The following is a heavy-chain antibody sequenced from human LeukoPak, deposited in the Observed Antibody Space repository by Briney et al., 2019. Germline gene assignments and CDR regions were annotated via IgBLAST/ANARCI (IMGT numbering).Heavy chain of an antibody. CDR3: AKDPLADSSLTYYFDY. J-gene: IGHJ4*02. V-gene: IGHV3-30*18. D-gene: IGHD3-3*01. CDR2: ISYDGSNK. Sequence: GRSLRLSCAASGFTFSSYGMHWVCQAPGKGLEWVAVISYDGSNKYYANSVKGRFTISRDNSKNTLYLQMNSLRAEDTAVYYCAKDPLADSSLTYYFDYWGQGTLVTVSS. CDR1: GFTFSSYG.